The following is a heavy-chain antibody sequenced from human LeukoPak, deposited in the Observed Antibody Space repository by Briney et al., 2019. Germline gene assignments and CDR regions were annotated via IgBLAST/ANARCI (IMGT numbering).Heavy chain of an antibody. CDR1: GNTFSDSY. D-gene: IGHD3-3*01. V-gene: IGHV1-2*02. CDR2: INANNGGT. J-gene: IGHJ6*02. CDR3: ASCTSTYYDFWSGYYNYYYYGMDV. Sequence: ASVKVSCKASGNTFSDSYIHWVRQAPGQGLEWMGWINANNGGTHTAQKFQGRVTMTRDTSISTAYMELSRLRSDDTAVYYCASCTSTYYDFWSGYYNYYYYGMDVWGQGTTVTVSS.